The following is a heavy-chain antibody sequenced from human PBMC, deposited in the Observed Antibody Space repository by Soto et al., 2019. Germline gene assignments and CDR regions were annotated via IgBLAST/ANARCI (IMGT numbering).Heavy chain of an antibody. V-gene: IGHV3-11*04. CDR2: IISSGSTI. CDR3: ARDRSATIFGVVRLYYGMDV. J-gene: IGHJ6*02. Sequence: LRLSCAASGFTFSDYYMSWIRQAPGKGLEWFSYIISSGSTIYYADSVKGRFTISRDNAKNSLYLQMNSLRAEDTAVYYCARDRSATIFGVVRLYYGMDVWGQGTTVTVSS. D-gene: IGHD3-3*01. CDR1: GFTFSDYY.